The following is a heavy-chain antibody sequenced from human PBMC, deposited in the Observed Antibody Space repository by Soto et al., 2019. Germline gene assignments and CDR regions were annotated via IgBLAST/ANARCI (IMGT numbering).Heavy chain of an antibody. Sequence: QVVLVESGGGLVKPGGSLRLSCAASGITFSDYYMSWIRQAPGKGLEWLSFISNNAGTIYYADSVKGRFTISRDNAKNSLYLQMNSLRGEDTAVYYCARLMSPTFDIWGQGTMVTVSS. V-gene: IGHV3-11*01. CDR2: ISNNAGTI. CDR3: ARLMSPTFDI. CDR1: GITFSDYY. J-gene: IGHJ3*02.